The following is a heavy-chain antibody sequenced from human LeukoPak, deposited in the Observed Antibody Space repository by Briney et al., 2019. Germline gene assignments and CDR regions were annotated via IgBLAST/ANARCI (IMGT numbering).Heavy chain of an antibody. D-gene: IGHD4-17*01. J-gene: IGHJ4*02. CDR1: GFIFRKYG. V-gene: IGHV3-64D*06. Sequence: GGALRPSCSAPGFIFRKYGKYWGPQAPGEGLEFFFAISSDGDNTFYADSVKGRFTISRDNSKNTLYLQTSSLRGEDTAVYYCVRVNDYGDRNLYYFGYWGQGTLVTVSS. CDR2: ISSDGDNT. CDR3: VRVNDYGDRNLYYFGY.